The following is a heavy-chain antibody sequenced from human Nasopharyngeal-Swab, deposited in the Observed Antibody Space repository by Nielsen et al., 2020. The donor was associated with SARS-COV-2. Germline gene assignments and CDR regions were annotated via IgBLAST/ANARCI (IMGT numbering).Heavy chain of an antibody. D-gene: IGHD3-3*01. V-gene: IGHV1-18*01. Sequence: ASVKVSCKASGYTFTTYSISWVRQAPGQGLEWMGWISTYNGQTDHAQRLQGRVTMTTDTSTGTAYMALRTLKSDDTAVYYCARGRVADGAFDIWGQGTMVTVSS. CDR2: ISTYNGQT. CDR1: GYTFTTYS. J-gene: IGHJ3*02. CDR3: ARGRVADGAFDI.